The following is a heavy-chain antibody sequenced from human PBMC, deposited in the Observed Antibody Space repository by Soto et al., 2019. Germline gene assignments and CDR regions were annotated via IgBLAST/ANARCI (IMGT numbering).Heavy chain of an antibody. V-gene: IGHV4-31*03. Sequence: QVQLQESGPGLVKPSQTLSLTCTVSGGSISSGGYYWSWIRQHPGKGLEWIGYIHYSGSTYYNPSLDSRVTISVHTSKNQFSLKLSSVTAADTAVYYCASGDITIFGVGPPDYWGQGTLVTVSS. CDR1: GGSISSGGYY. D-gene: IGHD3-3*01. CDR3: ASGDITIFGVGPPDY. CDR2: IHYSGST. J-gene: IGHJ4*02.